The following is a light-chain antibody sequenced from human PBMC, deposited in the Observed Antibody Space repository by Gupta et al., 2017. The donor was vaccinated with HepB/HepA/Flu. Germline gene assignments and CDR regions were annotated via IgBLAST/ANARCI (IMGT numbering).Light chain of an antibody. CDR3: SSYRSDSTRV. J-gene: IGLJ3*02. V-gene: IGLV2-14*03. CDR2: DVS. CDR1: SSDVGGYNY. Sequence: QSALTQPASVSGSPGQSITISCTGTSSDVGGYNYVSWYQQHPGKVPKLMIYDVSKRPSGISNCFSGSKSGNTASLTISGLQAEDEADYYCSSYRSDSTRVFGGGTKLTVL.